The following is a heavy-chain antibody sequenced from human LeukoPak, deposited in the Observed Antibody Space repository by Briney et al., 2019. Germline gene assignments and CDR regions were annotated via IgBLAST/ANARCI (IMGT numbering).Heavy chain of an antibody. D-gene: IGHD2-15*01. V-gene: IGHV3-48*03. CDR3: ARDPDCSGGRCSERGLDY. J-gene: IGHJ4*02. CDR1: GFTLSDYE. CDR2: ISSSGRST. Sequence: GGSLRLSCAASGFTLSDYEMNWIRQASGKGLEWVAYISSSGRSTYYADSVKGRFTISRDNTKNSLCLQMDSLRAEDTAVYYCARDPDCSGGRCSERGLDYWGQGTLVTVSS.